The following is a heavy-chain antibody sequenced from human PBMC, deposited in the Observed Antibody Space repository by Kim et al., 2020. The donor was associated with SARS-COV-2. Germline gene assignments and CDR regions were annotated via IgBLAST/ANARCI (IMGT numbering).Heavy chain of an antibody. CDR3: ARVYHIVVVTAIATGAFDI. CDR2: IYYSGST. J-gene: IGHJ3*02. Sequence: SETLSLACTVSGGSISSSSYYWGWIRQPPGKGLEWIGSIYYSGSTYYNPSLKSRVTISVDTSKNQFSLKLSSVTAADTAVYYCARVYHIVVVTAIATGAFDIWGQGTMVTVSS. CDR1: GGSISSSSYY. V-gene: IGHV4-39*07. D-gene: IGHD2-21*02.